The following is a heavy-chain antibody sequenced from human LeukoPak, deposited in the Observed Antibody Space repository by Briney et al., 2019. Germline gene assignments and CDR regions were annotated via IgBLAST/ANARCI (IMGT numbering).Heavy chain of an antibody. J-gene: IGHJ5*02. CDR2: IYHSGST. CDR1: GYSISSGYY. CDR3: AREGQIVLSGWGGYNWFDP. V-gene: IGHV4-38-2*02. Sequence: SETLSLTCTVSGYSISSGYYWGWIRQPPGKGLEGIGSIYHSGSTYYNPSLKSRVTISVDTSKNQFYLKLSSVTAADTAVYYCAREGQIVLSGWGGYNWFDPWGQGTLVTVSS. D-gene: IGHD6-19*01.